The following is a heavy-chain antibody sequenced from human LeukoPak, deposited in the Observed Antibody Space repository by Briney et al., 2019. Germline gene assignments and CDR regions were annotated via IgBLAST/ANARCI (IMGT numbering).Heavy chain of an antibody. CDR3: AREEDSSGYSFFDY. CDR2: ICYSGST. Sequence: SETLSLTCTVSGGSISSYCWSWIRQPPGKGLEWIGYICYSGSTNYNPSLKSRVTISIDTSKNQFSLKLSSVTAADTAVYYCAREEDSSGYSFFDYWGQGTLVTVSS. D-gene: IGHD3-22*01. V-gene: IGHV4-59*01. J-gene: IGHJ4*02. CDR1: GGSISSYC.